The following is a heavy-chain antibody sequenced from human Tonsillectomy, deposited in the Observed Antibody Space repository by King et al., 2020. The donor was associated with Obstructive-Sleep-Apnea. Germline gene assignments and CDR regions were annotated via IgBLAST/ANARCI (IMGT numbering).Heavy chain of an antibody. CDR2: IYPGDSDT. Sequence: VQLVQSGAEVKKPGESLKISCKGSGYSFTSYWIGWVRQMPGKGLEWMGIIYPGDSDTRYSPSFQGQVTISADKSISTAYLQWSSLKASDTAMYYWARPPTPTTVTTREDYFDYWGQGTLVTVSS. V-gene: IGHV5-51*01. J-gene: IGHJ4*02. CDR1: GYSFTSYW. CDR3: ARPPTPTTVTTREDYFDY. D-gene: IGHD4-17*01.